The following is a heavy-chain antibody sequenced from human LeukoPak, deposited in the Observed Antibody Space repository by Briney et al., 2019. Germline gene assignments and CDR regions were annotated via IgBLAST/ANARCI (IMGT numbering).Heavy chain of an antibody. V-gene: IGHV3-30*18. CDR3: AKDLMWYDSSGSDSMDV. CDR1: GFTFSNYG. D-gene: IGHD3-22*01. CDR2: ISNDGSNK. Sequence: PGRSLRLSCAASGFTFSNYGMHWVRQAPGKGLEWVAVISNDGSNKYYADSVKGRFTISRDNSKNTLYLQMNGLRPEDTALYYCAKDLMWYDSSGSDSMDVWGQGTTVTVSS. J-gene: IGHJ6*02.